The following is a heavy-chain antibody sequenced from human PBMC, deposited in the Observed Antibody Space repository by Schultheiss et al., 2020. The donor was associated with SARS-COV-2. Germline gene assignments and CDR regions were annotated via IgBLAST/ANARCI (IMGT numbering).Heavy chain of an antibody. J-gene: IGHJ6*02. CDR1: GFTFSSYW. CDR2: IKQDGSEK. CDR3: ARGNYYGMDV. V-gene: IGHV3-7*03. Sequence: GESLKISCAASGFTFSSYWMSWVRQAPGKGLEWVVNIKQDGSEKYYVDSVKGRFTISRDNAKNSLYLQMNSLRAEDTAVYYCARGNYYGMDVWGQGTTVTVSS.